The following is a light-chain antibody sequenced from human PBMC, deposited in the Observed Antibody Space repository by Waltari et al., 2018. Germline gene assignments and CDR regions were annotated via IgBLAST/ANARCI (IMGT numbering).Light chain of an antibody. V-gene: IGLV1-44*01. Sequence: QSVVTQSPSASGAPGQRVTISCSGSNSNIGSSTVNWYQKVPGTAPRLLIYSNDQSPSGVPDRFSASKSGTSASLAISGLQSEDEADYYCATWDARLTAVVFGGGTKVTVL. CDR2: SND. CDR1: NSNIGSST. CDR3: ATWDARLTAVV. J-gene: IGLJ2*01.